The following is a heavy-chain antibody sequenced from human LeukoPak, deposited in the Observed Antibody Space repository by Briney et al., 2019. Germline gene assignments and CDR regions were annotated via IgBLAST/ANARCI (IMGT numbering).Heavy chain of an antibody. CDR2: ISYDGSNK. Sequence: GGSLRLSCAASGFTFSSYGMHWVRQAPGKGLEWVAVISYDGSNKYYADSVKGRFTISRDNSKNTLYLQMNSLRAEDTAVYYCAKELNDYGDYVFRAYYYYYGMDVWGQGTTVTVSS. V-gene: IGHV3-30*18. D-gene: IGHD4-17*01. CDR1: GFTFSSYG. J-gene: IGHJ6*02. CDR3: AKELNDYGDYVFRAYYYYYGMDV.